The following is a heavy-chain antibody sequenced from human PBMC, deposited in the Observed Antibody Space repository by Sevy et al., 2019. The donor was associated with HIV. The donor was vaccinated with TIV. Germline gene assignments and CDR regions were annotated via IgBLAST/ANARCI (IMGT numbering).Heavy chain of an antibody. J-gene: IGHJ6*02. Sequence: SETLSLTCTVSGGSISSYYWSWIRQPPGKGLEWIGYIYYSGSTNYNPSLKSRVTISVDTSKNQFSLKLSYVTAADTAVYYCAGVRTYYDFWSGYYVYYYYGMDVWGQGTTVTVSS. V-gene: IGHV4-59*01. CDR3: AGVRTYYDFWSGYYVYYYYGMDV. CDR2: IYYSGST. D-gene: IGHD3-3*01. CDR1: GGSISSYY.